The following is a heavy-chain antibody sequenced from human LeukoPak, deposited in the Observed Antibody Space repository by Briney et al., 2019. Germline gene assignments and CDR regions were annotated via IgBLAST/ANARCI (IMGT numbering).Heavy chain of an antibody. CDR3: ARDSERRDGFSLYFFDY. CDR2: IYSGGSA. Sequence: GGSLRLCCAASGFTVSNNYMSWVRQAPGKGLEWVSVIYSGGSAYYADSVKGRFTISRDNAENSLFLQMDSLRAEDTALYYCARDSERRDGFSLYFFDYWGRGTLVTVSS. CDR1: GFTVSNNY. V-gene: IGHV3-66*01. J-gene: IGHJ4*02. D-gene: IGHD5-24*01.